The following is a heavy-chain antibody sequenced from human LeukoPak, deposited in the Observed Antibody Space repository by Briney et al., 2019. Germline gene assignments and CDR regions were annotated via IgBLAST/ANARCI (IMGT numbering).Heavy chain of an antibody. Sequence: GGSLRLSCASSGFTFSFYWMHWVRQAPGKGLVWVSRINKDGRSTSYAGSVKGRFTISRDNAKNTLYLQMNSLRAGDTAVYYRARDNEYCTGGTCRLDYWGQGALVTVSS. CDR3: ARDNEYCTGGTCRLDY. J-gene: IGHJ4*02. CDR2: INKDGRST. CDR1: GFTFSFYW. V-gene: IGHV3-74*01. D-gene: IGHD2-15*01.